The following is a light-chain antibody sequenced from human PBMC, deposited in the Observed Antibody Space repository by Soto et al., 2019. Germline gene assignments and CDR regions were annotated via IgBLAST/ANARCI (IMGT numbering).Light chain of an antibody. CDR3: SSYTSSSTLDV. J-gene: IGLJ1*01. V-gene: IGLV2-14*01. Sequence: QSVVTQPAPLSGAPWQSITRSCPGTSSEGGGYNYVSWHQQHPGKAPKLMIYDVSNRPSGVSNRFSGSKSGNTASLTISGLQAEDEADYYCSSYTSSSTLDVFGTGTKVTVL. CDR2: DVS. CDR1: SSEGGGYNY.